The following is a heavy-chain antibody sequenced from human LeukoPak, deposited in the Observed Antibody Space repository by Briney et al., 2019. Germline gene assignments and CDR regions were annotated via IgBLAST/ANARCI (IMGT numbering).Heavy chain of an antibody. D-gene: IGHD2-15*01. CDR1: GFTVSSNY. Sequence: GGSLRLSCAASGFTVSSNYMSWVRQAPGKGLEWVSIIYSGGSTYSADSMKGRFTISRDNSKNTLYLQMNSLRAEDTAMYYCARVKWGYCGGGSCYDYYFDYWGQGTLVTVSS. V-gene: IGHV3-53*01. CDR3: ARVKWGYCGGGSCYDYYFDY. CDR2: IYSGGST. J-gene: IGHJ4*01.